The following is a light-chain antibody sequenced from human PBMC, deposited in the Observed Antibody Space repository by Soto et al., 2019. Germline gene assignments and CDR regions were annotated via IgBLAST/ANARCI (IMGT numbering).Light chain of an antibody. CDR3: QRYDSLRT. CDR1: QSVGSSY. J-gene: IGKJ1*01. V-gene: IGKV3-20*01. Sequence: EIVLTQSPGTLSLSLGERATLSCRASQSVGSSYLAWYQQKPGQAPRLLIYGASNRATGIPDRFSGSGSGTDFTLTITRLEPEDFAMYYCQRYDSLRTFGQGTKVDIK. CDR2: GAS.